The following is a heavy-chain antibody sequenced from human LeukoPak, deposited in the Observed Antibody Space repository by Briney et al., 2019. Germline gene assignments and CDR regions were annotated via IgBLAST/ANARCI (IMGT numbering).Heavy chain of an antibody. CDR3: ARDRGYGGTSFDY. CDR1: GFTFSSYS. Sequence: GGSLRLSCAASGFTFSSYSMNWVRQAPGEGLEWVSSISSSSSHIYYADSVKGRFTISRDNAKNSLYLQMNSLRAEDTAVYYCARDRGYGGTSFDYWGQGTLVTVSS. CDR2: ISSSSSHI. J-gene: IGHJ4*02. V-gene: IGHV3-21*01. D-gene: IGHD4-23*01.